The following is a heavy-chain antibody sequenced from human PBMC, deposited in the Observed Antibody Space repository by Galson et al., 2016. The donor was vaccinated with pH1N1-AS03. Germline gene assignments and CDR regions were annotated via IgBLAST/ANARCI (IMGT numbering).Heavy chain of an antibody. CDR2: IYSGGDT. CDR1: GLSVAKNY. J-gene: IGHJ4*02. V-gene: IGHV3-53*01. Sequence: SLRLSCAVSGLSVAKNYMSWVRQAPGKGLEWVSSIYSGGDTIYSDSVWGRFTISRDDSKNTLYLHMNSLRAADTAMYYCARVDSSTYSDGWVPFDYWGQGTLVTVSS. CDR3: ARVDSSTYSDGWVPFDY. D-gene: IGHD5-24*01.